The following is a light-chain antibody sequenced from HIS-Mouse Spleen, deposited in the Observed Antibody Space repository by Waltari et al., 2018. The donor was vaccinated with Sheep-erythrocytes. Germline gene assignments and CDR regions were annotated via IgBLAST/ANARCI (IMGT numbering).Light chain of an antibody. CDR1: TLGDKY. J-gene: IGLJ2*01. CDR3: QAWDSSTAV. CDR2: QDS. Sequence: SYELTQPPSVSVSPGQTASIPCSGDTLGDKYACWYQKKPGQAPVLVIYQDSKRPSGIPERFSGSNSGNTATLTISGTQAMDEADYYCQAWDSSTAVFGGGTKLTVL. V-gene: IGLV3-1*01.